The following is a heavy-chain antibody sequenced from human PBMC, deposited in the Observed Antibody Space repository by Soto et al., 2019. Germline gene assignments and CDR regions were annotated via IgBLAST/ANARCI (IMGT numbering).Heavy chain of an antibody. CDR2: IYYSGST. CDR3: ARRYGSCFDY. V-gene: IGHV4-59*08. CDR1: GGSISSYY. J-gene: IGHJ4*02. Sequence: PSETLSLTCTVAGGSISSYYWSWIRQPPGKGLEWIGYIYYSGSTNSNPSLKSRVTISVDTSKQPFSLTLSSVTAADTAVHYCARRYGSCFDYWGQGTLVTVSS. D-gene: IGHD5-18*01.